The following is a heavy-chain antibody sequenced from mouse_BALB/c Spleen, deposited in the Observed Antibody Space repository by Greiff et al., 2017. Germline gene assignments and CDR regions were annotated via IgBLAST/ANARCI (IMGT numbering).Heavy chain of an antibody. J-gene: IGHJ3*01. CDR3: VRPHYYGPWFAY. D-gene: IGHD1-2*01. CDR2: IRSKSNNYAT. Sequence: EVMLVESGGGLVQPKGSLKLSCAASGFTFNTYAMNWVRQAPGKGLEWVARIRSKSNNYATYYADSVKDRFTISRDDSQSMLYLQMNNLKTEDTAMYYCVRPHYYGPWFAYWGQGTLVTVSA. V-gene: IGHV10-1*02. CDR1: GFTFNTYA.